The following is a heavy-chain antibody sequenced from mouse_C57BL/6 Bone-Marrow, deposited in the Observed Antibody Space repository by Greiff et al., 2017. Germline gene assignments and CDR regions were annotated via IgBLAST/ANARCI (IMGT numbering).Heavy chain of an antibody. Sequence: EVQLQQSGPELVKPGASVKISCKASGYTFTDYYMNWVKQSHGKSLEWIGDINPNNGGTSYNQKFKGKATLTVDKSSSTAYMELRSLTSEDSAVYYCARIPSSSYWYFDVWGTGTTVTVSS. J-gene: IGHJ1*03. CDR3: ARIPSSSYWYFDV. V-gene: IGHV1-26*01. CDR2: INPNNGGT. CDR1: GYTFTDYY. D-gene: IGHD1-1*01.